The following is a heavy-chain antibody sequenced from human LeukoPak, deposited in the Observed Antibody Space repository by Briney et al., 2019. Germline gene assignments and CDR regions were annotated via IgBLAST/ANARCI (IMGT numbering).Heavy chain of an antibody. Sequence: ASVKVSCKASGYTFTSYYMHWVRQAPGQGLEWMGIINPSGGSTSYAQKFQGRVTMTRDTSISTAYMELSRLRSDDTAVYYCARGGDATYYYYYYMDVWGKGTTVTVSS. V-gene: IGHV1-46*01. J-gene: IGHJ6*03. CDR1: GYTFTSYY. CDR2: INPSGGST. D-gene: IGHD3-10*01. CDR3: ARGGDATYYYYYYMDV.